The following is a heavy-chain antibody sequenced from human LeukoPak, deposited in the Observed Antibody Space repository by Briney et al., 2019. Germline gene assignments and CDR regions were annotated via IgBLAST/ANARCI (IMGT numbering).Heavy chain of an antibody. J-gene: IGHJ6*01. V-gene: IGHV3-48*01. CDR2: IISTSNTI. CDR1: GFRFSSSS. CDR3: AKPTHYYVNSGYYSYYYGMDV. Sequence: GGSLRLSCAASGFRFSSSSMSWVRQAPGKGLEWVSHIISTSNTIYYADSVKGRFTISRDNSKNTLYLQMNSLRAEDTAVYYCAKPTHYYVNSGYYSYYYGMDVWGQGTKVTVS. D-gene: IGHD3-22*01.